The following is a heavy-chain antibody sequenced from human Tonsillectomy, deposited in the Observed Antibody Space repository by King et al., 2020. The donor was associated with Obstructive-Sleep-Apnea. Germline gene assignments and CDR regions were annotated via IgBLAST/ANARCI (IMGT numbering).Heavy chain of an antibody. CDR2: ITGDSKYI. D-gene: IGHD4-17*01. CDR3: ARETFSEDGDYIRRSFYYGMDV. J-gene: IGHJ6*02. CDR1: GFSFTRYT. V-gene: IGHV3-21*01. Sequence: VQLVESGGGVVKPGGSLRLSCGASGFSFTRYTMNWVRQAPGKGLEWVSSITGDSKYIFEADSVKGRFTISRDNAKKSLFLQMNSLRAEDTAVYYCARETFSEDGDYIRRSFYYGMDVWGRGTTVTVSS.